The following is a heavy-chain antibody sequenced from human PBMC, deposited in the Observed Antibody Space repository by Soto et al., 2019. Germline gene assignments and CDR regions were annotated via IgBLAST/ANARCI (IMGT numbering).Heavy chain of an antibody. J-gene: IGHJ3*02. V-gene: IGHV1-18*04. CDR2: INPYNANT. CDR1: GYTFTNHG. CDR3: ARDRVAGIWGDAFDI. D-gene: IGHD3-16*01. Sequence: QVQLVQSGAEMKKPGASVKVSCKTSGYTFTNHGINWVRQAPGQGLEWMGWINPYNANTNYAQKLQGRVTMTTDTSTSTAYMDLRSLTSNDTAVYYCARDRVAGIWGDAFDIWGQATKVTVSS.